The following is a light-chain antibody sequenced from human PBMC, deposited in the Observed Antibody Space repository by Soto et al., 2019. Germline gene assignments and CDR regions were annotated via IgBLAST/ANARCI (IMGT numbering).Light chain of an antibody. V-gene: IGLV2-14*01. CDR3: CSYAGSHTWV. J-gene: IGLJ3*02. Sequence: QSVLTQPASVSGSPGQSITISCTGTSSDVGGYTYVSWYQQHPGKAPKLMIYEVSERPSGVSDRFSGSKSGNTASLTISGLQAEDEADYYCCSYAGSHTWVFGGGTKVTVL. CDR2: EVS. CDR1: SSDVGGYTY.